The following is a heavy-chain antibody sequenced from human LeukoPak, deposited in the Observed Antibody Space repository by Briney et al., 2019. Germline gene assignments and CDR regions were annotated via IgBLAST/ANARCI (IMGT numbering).Heavy chain of an antibody. CDR2: ISYDGSNK. CDR1: DFSFITYA. Sequence: GGSLRLSCAASDFSFITYAMSWVRQAPGKGLEWVAVISYDGSNKYYADSVKGRFTISRDNSKNTLYLQMNSLRAEDTAVYYCAKVVARKAGGYGDYRGGYFDLWGRGTLVTVSS. CDR3: AKVVARKAGGYGDYRGGYFDL. D-gene: IGHD4-17*01. J-gene: IGHJ2*01. V-gene: IGHV3-30*18.